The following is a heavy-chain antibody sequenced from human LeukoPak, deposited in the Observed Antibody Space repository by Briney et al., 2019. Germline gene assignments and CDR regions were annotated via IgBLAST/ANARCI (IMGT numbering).Heavy chain of an antibody. CDR2: INPIFGTA. D-gene: IGHD2-15*01. J-gene: IGHJ6*03. Sequence: SVKVSCQASGGTFSSYAISWVRQAPGQGLEWMGRINPIFGTANYAQKFQGRVTITTDESTSTAYMELSSLRSEDTAVYYCAREAAPSNYYYYYYMDVWGKGTTVTVSS. CDR1: GGTFSSYA. CDR3: AREAAPSNYYYYYYMDV. V-gene: IGHV1-69*05.